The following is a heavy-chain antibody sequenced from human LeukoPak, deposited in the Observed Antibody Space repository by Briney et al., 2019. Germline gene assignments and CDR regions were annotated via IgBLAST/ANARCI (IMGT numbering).Heavy chain of an antibody. Sequence: GGSLRLSCAASGFTFSSYAMHWVRQAPGKGLEWVAVISYDGSNKYYADSVKGRFTISRDNSKNTLYLQMNSLRAEDTALYYCAKDTQDVDLTYFDYWGQGTLVTVSS. V-gene: IGHV3-30-3*01. CDR1: GFTFSSYA. D-gene: IGHD5-12*01. CDR3: AKDTQDVDLTYFDY. J-gene: IGHJ4*02. CDR2: ISYDGSNK.